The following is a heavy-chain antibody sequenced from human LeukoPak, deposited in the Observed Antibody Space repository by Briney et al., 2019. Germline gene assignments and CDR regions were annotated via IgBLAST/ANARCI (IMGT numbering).Heavy chain of an antibody. CDR3: ARLVRTVGMGV. CDR2: VYYSGDT. Sequence: PSETLSLTCTVSGDSVNSGNFYWSWIRQPPGKGLEWIGTVYYSGDTHYNPSLMSRITMSLDTAKNQFSLKLTSVTAADTAMYYCARLVRTVGMGVWGQGITVIVSS. D-gene: IGHD4-17*01. CDR1: GDSVNSGNFY. J-gene: IGHJ6*02. V-gene: IGHV4-61*01.